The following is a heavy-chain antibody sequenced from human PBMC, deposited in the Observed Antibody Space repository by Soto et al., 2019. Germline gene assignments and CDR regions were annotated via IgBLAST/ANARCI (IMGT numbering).Heavy chain of an antibody. Sequence: ASVKVSCKASGFTFTNYHVHWVRQATGQGLEWMGLINPNSGNTGYAQKFQGRVTMTRNTSISTAYMELSSLRSEDTAVYYCARVGMINGFDYWGQGTLVTVSS. V-gene: IGHV1-8*02. CDR1: GFTFTNYH. CDR3: ARVGMINGFDY. J-gene: IGHJ4*02. D-gene: IGHD3-16*01. CDR2: INPNSGNT.